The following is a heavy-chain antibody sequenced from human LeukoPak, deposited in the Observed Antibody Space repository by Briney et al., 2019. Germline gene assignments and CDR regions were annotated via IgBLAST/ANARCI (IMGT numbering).Heavy chain of an antibody. CDR3: AKCNQGMTAGFDY. Sequence: GGSLRLSCAASGFTLSSYGMHWVRQAPGKGLEWVAVISFDGRNKYYADSVKGRFTISRDNSKNTQYLQMNSLRAEDTAVYYCAKCNQGMTAGFDYWGQGTLVTVSS. CDR2: ISFDGRNK. J-gene: IGHJ4*02. CDR1: GFTLSSYG. D-gene: IGHD2/OR15-2a*01. V-gene: IGHV3-30*18.